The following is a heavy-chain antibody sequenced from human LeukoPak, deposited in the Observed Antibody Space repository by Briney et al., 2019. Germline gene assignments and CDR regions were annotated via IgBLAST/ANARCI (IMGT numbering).Heavy chain of an antibody. CDR1: GYTFSNYY. V-gene: IGHV1-46*01. CDR3: ARIRDGYNDAYDI. D-gene: IGHD5-24*01. J-gene: IGHJ3*02. CDR2: INPTAGNT. Sequence: ASVKVSCKASGYTFSNYYLHWVRQAPGQGLEWMGLINPTAGNTYYAQRFQGRVTMTRNTSTSTVYMELSSLRSEDTAVYYCARIRDGYNDAYDIWGQGTTVTVPS.